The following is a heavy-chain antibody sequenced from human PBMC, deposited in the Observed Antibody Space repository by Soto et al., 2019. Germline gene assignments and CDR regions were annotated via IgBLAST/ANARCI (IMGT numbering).Heavy chain of an antibody. J-gene: IGHJ4*02. CDR2: ISAYNGNT. CDR3: ARDSNDIVVVVAASSPFDY. Sequence: ASVKVSCKASGYTFTSYGISWVRQAPGQGLEWMGWISAYNGNTNYAQKLQGRVTMTTDTSTSTAYMELRSLRSDDTAVYYCARDSNDIVVVVAASSPFDYWGQGTLVTVSS. D-gene: IGHD2-15*01. CDR1: GYTFTSYG. V-gene: IGHV1-18*01.